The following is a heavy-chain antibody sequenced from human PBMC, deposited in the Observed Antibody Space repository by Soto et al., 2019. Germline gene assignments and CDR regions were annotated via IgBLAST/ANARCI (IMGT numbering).Heavy chain of an antibody. Sequence: GGSLRLSCAASGFTFNYYWMHWVRQAPGKGLEWVAAISYDGSNKYYADSVKGRFTISRDNSKNTLYLQMNSLRAEDTAVYYCAKSRGSGNNGMDVWGQGTTVTVSS. CDR3: AKSRGSGNNGMDV. J-gene: IGHJ6*02. CDR2: ISYDGSNK. V-gene: IGHV3-30*18. D-gene: IGHD3-10*01. CDR1: GFTFNYYW.